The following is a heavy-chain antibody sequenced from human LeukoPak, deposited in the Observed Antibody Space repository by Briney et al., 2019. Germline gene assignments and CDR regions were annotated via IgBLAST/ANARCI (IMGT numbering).Heavy chain of an antibody. CDR2: INPSGGST. CDR1: GYAFTSYY. CDR3: ARGPSTRFSSGYSHFDY. Sequence: ASVKVSCKASGYAFTSYYMHWVRQAPGQGLEWMGIINPSGGSTSYAQKFQGRVTMTRDTSTSTVYMELSSLRSEDTAVYYCARGPSTRFSSGYSHFDYWGPGTLVTVSS. J-gene: IGHJ4*02. D-gene: IGHD3-3*01. V-gene: IGHV1-46*01.